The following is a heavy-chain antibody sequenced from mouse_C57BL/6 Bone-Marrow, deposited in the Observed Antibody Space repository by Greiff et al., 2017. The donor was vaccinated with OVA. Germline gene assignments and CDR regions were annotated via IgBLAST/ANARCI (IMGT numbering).Heavy chain of an antibody. D-gene: IGHD2-4*01. V-gene: IGHV10-1*01. J-gene: IGHJ1*03. CDR3: VRQRLPSYWYFDV. CDR2: IRSKSNNYAT. Sequence: EVMLVESGGGLVQPKGSLKLSCAASGFSFNTYAMNWVRQAPGKGLEWVARIRSKSNNYATYYADSVKDRFTISRDDSESMLYLQMNNLKTEDTAMYYCVRQRLPSYWYFDVWGTGTTVTVSS. CDR1: GFSFNTYA.